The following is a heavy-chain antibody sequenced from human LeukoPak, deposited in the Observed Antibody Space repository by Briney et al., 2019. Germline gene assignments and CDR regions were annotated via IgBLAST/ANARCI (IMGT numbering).Heavy chain of an antibody. CDR2: INPNSGGT. D-gene: IGHD3-16*01. CDR3: ARDREGGSGWFDP. CDR1: GYTFTSCG. J-gene: IGHJ5*02. V-gene: IGHV1-2*02. Sequence: ASVKVSCKASGYTFTSCGISWVRQAPGQGLEWMGWINPNSGGTNYEQKFQGRVTMTRDTSISTAYMELSRLRSDDTAVYYCARDREGGSGWFDPWGQGTLVTVSS.